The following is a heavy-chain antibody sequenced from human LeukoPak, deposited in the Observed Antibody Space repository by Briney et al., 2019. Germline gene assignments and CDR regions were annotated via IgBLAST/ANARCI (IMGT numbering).Heavy chain of an antibody. CDR1: GFAFSNAW. D-gene: IGHD6-13*01. J-gene: IGHJ4*02. CDR2: IKQDGSEK. CDR3: AREGQQLVQAFDY. Sequence: PGGSLRLSCAASGFAFSNAWLSWVRQAPGKGLEWVANIKQDGSEKYYVDSVKGRFTISRDNAKNSLYLQMNSLRAEDTAVYYCAREGQQLVQAFDYWGQGTLVTVSS. V-gene: IGHV3-7*01.